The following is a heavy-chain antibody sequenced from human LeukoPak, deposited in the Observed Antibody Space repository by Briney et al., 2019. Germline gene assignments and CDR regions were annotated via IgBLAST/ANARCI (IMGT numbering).Heavy chain of an antibody. CDR3: ARANWNDGGYYYYYYMDV. Sequence: ASVKVSCKASGYTFTGYYMHWVRQAPGQGLEWMGWINPNSGGTNYAQKFQGRVTMTRDTSISTAYMELSRLRSDDTAVYYCARANWNDGGYYYYYYMDVWGKGTTVIVSS. CDR2: INPNSGGT. D-gene: IGHD1-20*01. J-gene: IGHJ6*03. V-gene: IGHV1-2*02. CDR1: GYTFTGYY.